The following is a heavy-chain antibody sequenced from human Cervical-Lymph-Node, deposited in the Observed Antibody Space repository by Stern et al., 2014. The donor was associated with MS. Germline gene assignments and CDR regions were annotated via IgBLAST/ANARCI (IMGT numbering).Heavy chain of an antibody. Sequence: EVQLVQSGGGLIQPGGSLRLSCAASGFSVSTNFMSWVRQAPGKGLERVSLMYSRGGTNYADSVKGRFTISRDSSKNTLYLQMSDLRAEDTAVYYCARKTDTAVGGDYWGPGTLVTVSS. CDR2: MYSRGGT. CDR3: ARKTDTAVGGDY. V-gene: IGHV3-53*01. J-gene: IGHJ4*02. CDR1: GFSVSTNF. D-gene: IGHD5-18*01.